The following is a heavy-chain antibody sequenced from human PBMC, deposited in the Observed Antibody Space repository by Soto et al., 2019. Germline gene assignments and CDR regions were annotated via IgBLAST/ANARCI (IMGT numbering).Heavy chain of an antibody. Sequence: QVQLVQSGAEVKKPGASVKVSCKASGYTFTSYDINWVRQATGQGLEWMGWMNPNSGNTGYAQKFKGRVTMTRSTSVSTAYRELSSLRSEDTAVYYCASGALPTIVAYWGQGTLVTVSS. CDR1: GYTFTSYD. V-gene: IGHV1-8*01. J-gene: IGHJ4*02. CDR2: MNPNSGNT. CDR3: ASGALPTIVAY. D-gene: IGHD5-12*01.